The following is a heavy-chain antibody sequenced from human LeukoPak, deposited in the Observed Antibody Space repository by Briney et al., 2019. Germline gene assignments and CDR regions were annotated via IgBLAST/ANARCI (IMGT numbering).Heavy chain of an antibody. V-gene: IGHV1-8*03. Sequence: ASVKVSCKASGYTFTSYDINWVRQATGQGLEWMGWMNPNSGNTGYAQKFRGRVTITRNTSISTAYMELSSLRSEDTAVYYCARGGGWWKDMDVWGKGTTVTVSS. J-gene: IGHJ6*03. D-gene: IGHD2-15*01. CDR1: GYTFTSYD. CDR2: MNPNSGNT. CDR3: ARGGGWWKDMDV.